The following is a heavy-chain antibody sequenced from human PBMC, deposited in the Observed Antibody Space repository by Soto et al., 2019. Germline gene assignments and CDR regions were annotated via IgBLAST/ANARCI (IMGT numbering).Heavy chain of an antibody. CDR1: GYTFTSQN. D-gene: IGHD6-13*01. CDR2: INPSIGTT. J-gene: IGHJ3*02. CDR3: ARDLYSTSWYVRAFDM. V-gene: IGHV1-46*03. Sequence: ASVKVSCKASGYTFTSQNMHWVRQAPGQGLEWMGVINPSIGTTTYAQKFQGGVTMTRDTSTSTVYMEVSSLRSEDTAVYYCARDLYSTSWYVRAFDMWGQGTMVTVSS.